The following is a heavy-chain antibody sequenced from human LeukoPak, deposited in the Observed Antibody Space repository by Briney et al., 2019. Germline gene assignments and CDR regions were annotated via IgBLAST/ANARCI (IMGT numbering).Heavy chain of an antibody. D-gene: IGHD1-26*01. CDR2: INHSGST. CDR1: GGSFSGYY. J-gene: IGHJ4*02. V-gene: IGHV4-34*01. CDR3: AREVGSGGEAY. Sequence: PSETLSLTCAVYGGSFSGYYWSWIRQPPGKGLEWIGEINHSGSTNYNPSLKSRVTISVDTSKNQFSLKLSSVTAADTAVYYCAREVGSGGEAYWGQGTLVTVPS.